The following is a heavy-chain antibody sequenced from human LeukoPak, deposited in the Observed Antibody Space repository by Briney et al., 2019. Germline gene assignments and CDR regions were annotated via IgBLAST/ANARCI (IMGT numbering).Heavy chain of an antibody. CDR1: GGTFTSYA. CDR3: ARETGDGFDY. Sequence: SVKVSCKASGGTFTSYAISRVRQAPGQGLEWMGGIIPIFGTANYAQKFQGRVTITTDESTSTAYMELSRLRSDDTAVYYCARETGDGFDYWGQGTLVTVSS. CDR2: IIPIFGTA. D-gene: IGHD7-27*01. V-gene: IGHV1-69*05. J-gene: IGHJ4*02.